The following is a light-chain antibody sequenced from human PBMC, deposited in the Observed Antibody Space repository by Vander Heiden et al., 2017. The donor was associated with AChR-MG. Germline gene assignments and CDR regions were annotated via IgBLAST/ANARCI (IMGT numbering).Light chain of an antibody. Sequence: IVRTQSPVTLYASPGETATLSCRASQSVNRNLAWYQQKPGQTPRLLIYESAARATGIPARFSGSGSGTEFSLTISSLQSEDFAVYYCQQYDSWPTFGQGTKVE. CDR2: ESA. J-gene: IGKJ1*01. CDR1: QSVNRN. CDR3: QQYDSWPT. V-gene: IGKV3-15*01.